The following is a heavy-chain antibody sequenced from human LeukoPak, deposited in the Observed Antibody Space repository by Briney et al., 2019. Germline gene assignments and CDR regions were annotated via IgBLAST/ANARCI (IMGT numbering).Heavy chain of an antibody. CDR2: MNPNSGNT. CDR1: GYTFTSYD. Sequence: GASVKVSCKASGYTFTSYDINWVRQATGQGLEWMGWMNPNSGNTGYAQNFQGRVTISRNTSISTAYMELSSLRSEDTAVYYCARAPTYDFWSGYPYYFDYWGQGTLVTASS. CDR3: ARAPTYDFWSGYPYYFDY. J-gene: IGHJ4*02. V-gene: IGHV1-8*03. D-gene: IGHD3-3*01.